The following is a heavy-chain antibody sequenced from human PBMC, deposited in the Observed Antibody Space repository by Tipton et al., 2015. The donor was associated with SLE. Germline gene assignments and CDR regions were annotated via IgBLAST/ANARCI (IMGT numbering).Heavy chain of an antibody. Sequence: TLSLTCTVSGGSISSSSHYWGWIRQPPGKGLEWIGSIYYSGSTYYNPSLKSRVTISVDTSKNQFSLKLSSVTAADTAVYYCARVAVAEAFDIWGQGTMVTVSS. CDR2: IYYSGST. CDR3: ARVAVAEAFDI. CDR1: GGSISSSSHY. D-gene: IGHD6-19*01. V-gene: IGHV4-39*01. J-gene: IGHJ3*02.